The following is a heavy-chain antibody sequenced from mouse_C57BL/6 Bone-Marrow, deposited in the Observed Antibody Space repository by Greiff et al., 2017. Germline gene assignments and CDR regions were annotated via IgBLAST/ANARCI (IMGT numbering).Heavy chain of an antibody. V-gene: IGHV14-3*01. Sequence: DVKLQESVAELVRPGASVKLSCTASGFNIKNTYMHWVKQRPEQGLEWIGRIDPANGNTKYAPKFQGKATITADTSSNTAYLQLSSLTSEDAAIYYCARCYGYDGPPFDYWGQGTTLTVSS. CDR1: GFNIKNTY. CDR2: IDPANGNT. D-gene: IGHD2-2*01. J-gene: IGHJ2*01. CDR3: ARCYGYDGPPFDY.